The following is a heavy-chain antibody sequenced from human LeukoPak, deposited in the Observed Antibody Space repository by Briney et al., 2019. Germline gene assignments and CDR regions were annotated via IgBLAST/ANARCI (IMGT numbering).Heavy chain of an antibody. D-gene: IGHD1-26*01. CDR1: GDSITNSDYY. V-gene: IGHV4-39*07. J-gene: IGHJ3*02. CDR2: IFYNGGP. Sequence: SETLSLTCTASGDSITNSDYYWGWVRQSPGRGLEWLGNIFYNGGPYYNPSFKSRVVISVDTSKNHFSLTLNAVTAADTAVYHCASYSGIYSAFEIWSQGTLVTVSS. CDR3: ASYSGIYSAFEI.